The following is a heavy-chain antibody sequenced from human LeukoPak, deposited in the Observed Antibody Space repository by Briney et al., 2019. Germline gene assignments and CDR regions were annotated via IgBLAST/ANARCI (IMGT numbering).Heavy chain of an antibody. CDR1: EFTFSSYW. Sequence: GGSLRLSCAASEFTFSSYWMSWVRQAPGKGLEWVANIKEDGSEKYYVDSVKGRFTISRDNAKNSLYLQMNSLRAEDTAVYYCCRRWLNYYYYGMDVWGQGTTVTVSS. V-gene: IGHV3-7*01. J-gene: IGHJ6*02. CDR2: IKEDGSEK. CDR3: CRRWLNYYYYGMDV. D-gene: IGHD5-18*01.